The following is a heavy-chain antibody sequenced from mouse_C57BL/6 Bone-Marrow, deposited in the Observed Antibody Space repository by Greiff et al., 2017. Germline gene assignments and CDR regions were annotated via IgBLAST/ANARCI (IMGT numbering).Heavy chain of an antibody. Sequence: VQLQQSGPELVRPGASVKISCKAPGYTFTSHWMQWVRQRPGQGLEWIGEIVPGSGSTYYNEKFKGKATLTVDTSSSTAYMQLSSLTSEDSAVYFCARPAYFRNYVDAYWGQGTLVTVSA. J-gene: IGHJ3*01. CDR2: IVPGSGST. CDR1: GYTFTSHW. CDR3: ARPAYFRNYVDAY. D-gene: IGHD2-5*01. V-gene: IGHV1-56*01.